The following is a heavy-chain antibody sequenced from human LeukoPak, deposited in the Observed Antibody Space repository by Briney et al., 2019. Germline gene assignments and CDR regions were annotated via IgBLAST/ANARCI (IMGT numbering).Heavy chain of an antibody. CDR2: IYYSGST. CDR1: GGSISSSSYY. CDR3: ARLYRSSGYSWFDP. D-gene: IGHD3-22*01. J-gene: IGHJ5*02. Sequence: SETLSLTCTVSGGSISSSSYYWGWIRQPPGKGLEWIGSIYYSGSTYYNPSLKSRVTISVDTSKNQFSLKLSSVTAADTAVYYCARLYRSSGYSWFDPWGQGTLVTVSS. V-gene: IGHV4-39*01.